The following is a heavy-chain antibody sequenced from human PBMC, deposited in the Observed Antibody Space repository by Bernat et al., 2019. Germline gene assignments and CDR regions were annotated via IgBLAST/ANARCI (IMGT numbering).Heavy chain of an antibody. CDR3: VRANYYDGIYYFDS. CDR2: INSDESYT. V-gene: IGHV3-74*01. CDR1: GITFRSYW. D-gene: IGHD3-22*01. Sequence: EVQLVESGGGLIQPGGSLRLSCVASGITFRSYWMHWVRQVPGEGLVWVSRINSDESYTHYVDSVKGRFTISRDNAKRTLFLQMNSLRPEDTAVYYCVRANYYDGIYYFDSWGQGTLVTVSS. J-gene: IGHJ4*02.